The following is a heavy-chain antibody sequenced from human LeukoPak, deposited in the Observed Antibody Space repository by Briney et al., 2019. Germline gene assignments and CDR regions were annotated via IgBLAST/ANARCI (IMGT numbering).Heavy chain of an antibody. V-gene: IGHV4-61*02. CDR3: ARSWLHDSSGYYY. Sequence: SQTLSLTCTVSGASLSSGSYYWSWIRQPAGKGLEWIGRIYPSGSTDYNPSLKSRVTISIDTSKNQFSLKQSSVTAADTAVYYCARSWLHDSSGYYYWGQGTLVTVSS. J-gene: IGHJ4*02. D-gene: IGHD3-22*01. CDR2: IYPSGST. CDR1: GASLSSGSYY.